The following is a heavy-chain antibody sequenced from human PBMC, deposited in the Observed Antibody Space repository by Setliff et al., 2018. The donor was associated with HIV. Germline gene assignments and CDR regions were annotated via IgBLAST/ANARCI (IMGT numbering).Heavy chain of an antibody. Sequence: SETLSLTCTVSGGSISSSSYYWGWIRQPPGKGLEWIGNIYYNGSTYSTPSLKSRVTISVDTSKNQFSLKLSSVTAADTAVYYCARDTAFLKEGTEYWGQGTLVTVSS. CDR2: IYYNGST. J-gene: IGHJ4*02. V-gene: IGHV4-39*02. CDR3: ARDTAFLKEGTEY. CDR1: GGSISSSSYY. D-gene: IGHD5-18*01.